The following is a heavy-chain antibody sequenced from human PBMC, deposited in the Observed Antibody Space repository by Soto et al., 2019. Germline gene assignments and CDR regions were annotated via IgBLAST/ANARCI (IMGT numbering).Heavy chain of an antibody. J-gene: IGHJ6*02. CDR3: ASAVVVVAAKGYYYYYGMEV. D-gene: IGHD2-15*01. CDR2: INPNSGGT. V-gene: IGHV1-2*02. CDR1: GYTFTGYY. Sequence: ASVKVSCKASGYTFTGYYMHWVRQAPGQGLEWMGWINPNSGGTNYAQKFQGRVTMTRDTSISTAYMELSRLRSDDTAVYYCASAVVVVAAKGYYYYYGMEVWGQGTTVTVSS.